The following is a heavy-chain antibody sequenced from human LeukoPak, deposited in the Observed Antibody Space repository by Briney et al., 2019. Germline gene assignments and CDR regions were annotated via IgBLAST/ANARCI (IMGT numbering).Heavy chain of an antibody. D-gene: IGHD1-26*01. CDR1: GYTFTDYF. CDR2: ISPITGGT. Sequence: VASVKVSCKASGYTFTDYFLHWVRQAPGQGLEWLAWISPITGGTKYAQKFQGRVTLTRDTSISTAYMELSRLRSDDTAVYFCARGRDSGSLTYYFDYWGQGTLVTVSS. V-gene: IGHV1-2*02. CDR3: ARGRDSGSLTYYFDY. J-gene: IGHJ4*02.